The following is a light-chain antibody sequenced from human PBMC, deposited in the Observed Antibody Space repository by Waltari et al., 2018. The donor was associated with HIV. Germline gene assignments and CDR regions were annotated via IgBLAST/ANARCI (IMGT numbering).Light chain of an antibody. CDR2: EVT. J-gene: IGLJ2*01. V-gene: IGLV2-23*02. CDR1: SSNVGSDDI. CDR3: ASYAGRNTLV. Sequence: QSALTQPASVSGSPGQSITISCTGTSSNVGSDDIVSWYQQHPGEAPQLIIYEVTKRPSGVSNRFSGSKSGNTASLTVSGLQAEDEANYYCASYAGRNTLVFGGGTKLTVL.